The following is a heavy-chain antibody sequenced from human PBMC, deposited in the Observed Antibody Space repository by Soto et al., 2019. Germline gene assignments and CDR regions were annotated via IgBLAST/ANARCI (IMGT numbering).Heavy chain of an antibody. CDR3: ARHNPAGPIYFDY. Sequence: WESLKISCKGSGYSFTSYWISRVRQMPGKGLEWMGSIDPSNSYTMYIPSFQGHVTISADKSISTAYLQWSSLKASDTAMYYCARHNPAGPIYFDYWGQGTLVTVSS. D-gene: IGHD6-13*01. CDR1: GYSFTSYW. J-gene: IGHJ4*02. CDR2: IDPSNSYT. V-gene: IGHV5-10-1*01.